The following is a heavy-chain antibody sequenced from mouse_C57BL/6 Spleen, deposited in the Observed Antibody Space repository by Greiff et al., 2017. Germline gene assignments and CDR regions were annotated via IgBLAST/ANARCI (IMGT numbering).Heavy chain of an antibody. CDR3: ARENYYGSSYWYFDV. CDR1: GYTFTSYW. J-gene: IGHJ1*03. CDR2: INPSNGGT. Sequence: VQLQQSGTELVKPGASVKLSCKASGYTFTSYWMHWVKQRPGQGLEWIGNINPSNGGTNYNEKFKSKATLTVDKSSSTAYMQLSSLTSEDSAVYYCARENYYGSSYWYFDVWGTGATVTVSS. D-gene: IGHD1-1*01. V-gene: IGHV1-53*01.